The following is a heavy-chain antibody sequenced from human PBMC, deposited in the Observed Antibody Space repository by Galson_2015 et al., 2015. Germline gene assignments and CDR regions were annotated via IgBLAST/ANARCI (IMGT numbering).Heavy chain of an antibody. D-gene: IGHD4-17*01. J-gene: IGHJ6*03. Sequence: PALVKPTQTLTLTCTFSGFSLSTSGMCVSWIRQPPGKALEWLALIDWDDDKKYSTSLKTRLTISKDTSKNQVVLTMTNMDPADTATYYCARTPTAGYYHYYMDVWGKGTTITVSS. V-gene: IGHV2-70*01. CDR3: ARTPTAGYYHYYMDV. CDR2: IDWDDDK. CDR1: GFSLSTSGMC.